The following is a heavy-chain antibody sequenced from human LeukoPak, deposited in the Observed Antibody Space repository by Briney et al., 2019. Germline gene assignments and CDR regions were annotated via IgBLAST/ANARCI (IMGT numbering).Heavy chain of an antibody. J-gene: IGHJ4*02. CDR2: IYYTGTT. CDR3: ARVNPMIRGVIILGYFDY. D-gene: IGHD3-10*01. V-gene: IGHV4-39*07. CDR1: GGSISSISYY. Sequence: PSETLSLTCTVSGGSISSISYYWGWIRQPPGKGLEWIGSIYYTGTTYYNPSLKSRVTISVDTSKNQFSLKLSSVTAADTAVYYCARVNPMIRGVIILGYFDYWGQGTLVTVSS.